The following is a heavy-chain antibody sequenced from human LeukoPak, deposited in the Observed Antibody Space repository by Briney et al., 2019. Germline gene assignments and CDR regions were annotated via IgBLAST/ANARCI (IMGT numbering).Heavy chain of an antibody. CDR1: GFTFSSYG. CDR3: ARDSTPYYDFWSGLTYYYMDV. D-gene: IGHD3-3*01. CDR2: ISSPGGTI. Sequence: GGSPRLSCAASGFTFSSYGMNWVRQAPGKGLEWVSFISSPGGTIYYADSVKGRFTISRDNAKNSLYLQMNSLRAEDTAVYYCARDSTPYYDFWSGLTYYYMDVWGKGTTVTVSS. V-gene: IGHV3-48*04. J-gene: IGHJ6*03.